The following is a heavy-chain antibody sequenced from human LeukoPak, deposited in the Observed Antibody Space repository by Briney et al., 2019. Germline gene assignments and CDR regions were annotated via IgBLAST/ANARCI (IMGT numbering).Heavy chain of an antibody. V-gene: IGHV1-2*02. CDR1: GHTFSGYY. D-gene: IGHD1/OR15-1a*01. CDR2: MNPNSGAT. CDR3: ARSGITTIPNFDY. Sequence: ASVKVSCKASGHTFSGYYIHWVRQAPGQGLEWMGWMNPNSGATNNAQKFQGRVTLSRDTSISTAYMELRKLRSDDTAVYYCARSGITTIPNFDYWGQGTLVTVSS. J-gene: IGHJ4*02.